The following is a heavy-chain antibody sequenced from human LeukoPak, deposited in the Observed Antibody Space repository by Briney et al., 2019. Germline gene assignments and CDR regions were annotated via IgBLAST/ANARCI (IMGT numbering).Heavy chain of an antibody. CDR2: VSGSAGST. J-gene: IGHJ4*02. D-gene: IGHD2-15*01. Sequence: GGSLRLSCAASGFTFSSYAMSWVRQAPGKGLEWVSSVSGSAGSTYYADSVKGRFTISRDNSKNTLYLQMNSLRADDAAVYYCARRDIVVVVSASDYWGQGTLVTVSS. V-gene: IGHV3-23*01. CDR1: GFTFSSYA. CDR3: ARRDIVVVVSASDY.